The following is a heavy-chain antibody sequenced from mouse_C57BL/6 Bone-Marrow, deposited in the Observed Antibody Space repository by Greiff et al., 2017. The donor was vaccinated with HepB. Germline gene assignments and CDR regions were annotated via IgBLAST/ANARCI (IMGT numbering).Heavy chain of an antibody. CDR1: GYSITSGYY. CDR3: ARDLGGYYYGSSPPFDY. V-gene: IGHV3-6*01. Sequence: ESGPGLVKPSQSLSLTCSVTGYSITSGYYWNWIRQFPGNKLEWMGYISYDGSNNYNPSLKNRISITRDTSKNQFFLKLNSVTTEDTATYYCARDLGGYYYGSSPPFDYWGQGTTLTVSS. D-gene: IGHD1-1*01. J-gene: IGHJ2*01. CDR2: ISYDGSN.